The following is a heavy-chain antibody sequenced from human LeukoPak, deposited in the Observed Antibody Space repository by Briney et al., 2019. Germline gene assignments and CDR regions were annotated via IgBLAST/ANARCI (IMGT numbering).Heavy chain of an antibody. CDR3: ARAMVTTVRFYYYYYMDV. CDR2: IKQDGSVK. CDR1: GFTFSSYW. V-gene: IGHV3-7*01. Sequence: GGSLRLSCAASGFTFSSYWMTWVRQAPGKGLEWVANIKQDGSVKYYVDSVKGRFTISRDSAKNSLYLQMNSLSVEDTAVYYCARAMVTTVRFYYYYYMDVWGKGNTVTVSS. D-gene: IGHD4-17*01. J-gene: IGHJ6*03.